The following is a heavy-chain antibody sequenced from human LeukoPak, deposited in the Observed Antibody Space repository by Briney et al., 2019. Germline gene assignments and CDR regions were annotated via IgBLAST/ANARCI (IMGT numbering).Heavy chain of an antibody. CDR2: ISWNSGSI. J-gene: IGHJ3*02. V-gene: IGHV3-9*01. D-gene: IGHD4-17*01. CDR3: TKDMTTAPNDAFDI. Sequence: PGGSLRLSCAASGFTFDDYAMHWVRQAPGKGLEWVSGISWNSGSIGYADSVKGRFTISRDNAKDSLYLQMNSLRAEDTALYYCTKDMTTAPNDAFDIWGQGTMVTVSS. CDR1: GFTFDDYA.